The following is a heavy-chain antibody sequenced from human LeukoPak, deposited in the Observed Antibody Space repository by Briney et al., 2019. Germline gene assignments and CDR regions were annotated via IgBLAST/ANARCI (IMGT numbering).Heavy chain of an antibody. Sequence: ASVSPASKASGYTLTDYYMHWVRQAPGQGLEWMGLIIPNTGGTTYQQKFQGRVTMTRDTSISTFYMELSSLRSDDTAVYYCSTEDKYCTNPNCCDYWGQGTLVTVSS. CDR2: IIPNTGGT. CDR3: STEDKYCTNPNCCDY. V-gene: IGHV1-2*06. CDR1: GYTLTDYY. J-gene: IGHJ4*02. D-gene: IGHD2-8*01.